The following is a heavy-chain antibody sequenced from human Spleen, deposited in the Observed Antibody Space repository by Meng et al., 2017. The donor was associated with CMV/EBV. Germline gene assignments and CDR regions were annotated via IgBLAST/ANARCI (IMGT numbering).Heavy chain of an antibody. CDR2: IIPIFGTA. Sequence: QVQRVRSGAAVKKPGSSVKVSCKASGGTFSSYAISWVRQAPGQGLEWMGGIIPIFGTANYAQKFQGRVTITADESTSTAYMELSSLRSEDTAVYYCAREHYDSSAKRYYFDYWGQGTLVTVSS. CDR1: GGTFSSYA. J-gene: IGHJ4*02. V-gene: IGHV1-69*12. CDR3: AREHYDSSAKRYYFDY. D-gene: IGHD3-22*01.